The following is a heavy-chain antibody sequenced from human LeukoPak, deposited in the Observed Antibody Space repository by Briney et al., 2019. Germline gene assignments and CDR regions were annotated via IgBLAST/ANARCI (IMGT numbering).Heavy chain of an antibody. CDR3: ARVTRYSSSWYYDY. J-gene: IGHJ4*02. D-gene: IGHD6-13*01. CDR2: LYSSGSGGAT. V-gene: IGHV3-53*01. Sequence: GGSLRLSCAATGFTVSSNYMTWVRQAPGKGLEWVSVLYSSGSGGATYYADSVKGRFTISRDNSKNTLHLQMNSLRAEDTAVYYCARVTRYSSSWYYDYWGQGTLVTVSS. CDR1: GFTVSSNY.